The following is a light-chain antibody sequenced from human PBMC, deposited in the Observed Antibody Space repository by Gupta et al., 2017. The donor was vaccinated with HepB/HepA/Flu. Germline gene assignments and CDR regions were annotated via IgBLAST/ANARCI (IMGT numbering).Light chain of an antibody. V-gene: IGLV2-14*03. CDR3: RSYTNSSTLV. J-gene: IGLJ2*01. CDR2: DVT. Sequence: QSALTQPASVSGSPGQSITISCTGTSSDVGDHNYVSWYQQHPGKAPKLMIYDVTNRPSGVSNRFSGSKSGNTASLTISGRQAEDEADYYCRSYTNSSTLVFGGGTKLTVL. CDR1: SSDVGDHNY.